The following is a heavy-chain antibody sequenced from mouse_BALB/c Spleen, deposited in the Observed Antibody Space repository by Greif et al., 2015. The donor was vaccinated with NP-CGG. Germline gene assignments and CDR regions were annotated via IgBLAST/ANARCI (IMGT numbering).Heavy chain of an antibody. D-gene: IGHD2-4*01. CDR2: ISSGGGST. J-gene: IGHJ3*01. CDR1: GFAFSSYD. V-gene: IGHV5-12-1*01. Sequence: EVQGVESGGGLVKPGGSLKLSCAASGFAFSSYDMSWVRQTPEKRLEWVAYISSGGGSTYYPDTVKGRFTISRDNAKNTLYLQMSSLKSEDTAMYYCARMGMITTGFAYWGQGTLVTVSA. CDR3: ARMGMITTGFAY.